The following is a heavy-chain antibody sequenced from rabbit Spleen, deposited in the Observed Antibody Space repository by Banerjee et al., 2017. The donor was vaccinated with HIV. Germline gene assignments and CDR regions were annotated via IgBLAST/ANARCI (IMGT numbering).Heavy chain of an antibody. V-gene: IGHV1S43*01. CDR2: IDPVFGIT. CDR3: ARDGSGWGANFNL. D-gene: IGHD4-1*01. Sequence: QEQLEESGGGLVKPEGSLTLTCTASGFDLSSSYYMCWVRQAPGKGLEWIGYIDPVFGITYYANWVNGRFSISRENAQNTVFLQMTSLTAADTATYFCARDGSGWGANFNLWGQGTLVTVS. J-gene: IGHJ4*01. CDR1: GFDLSSSYY.